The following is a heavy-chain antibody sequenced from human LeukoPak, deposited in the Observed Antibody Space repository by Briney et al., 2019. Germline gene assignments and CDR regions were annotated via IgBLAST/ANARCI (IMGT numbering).Heavy chain of an antibody. CDR3: ARASAFSISSGVNL. D-gene: IGHD6-6*01. V-gene: IGHV4-34*01. Sequence: SETPSLTCAVYGVSFGGYYWNWVRQPPGKGLEWIGQINESGNTNYSPSLKSRVSMSVDTSKKQFSLKLSSVTAADTAVYYCARASAFSISSGVNLWGQGSLVTVSS. J-gene: IGHJ5*02. CDR1: GVSFGGYY. CDR2: INESGNT.